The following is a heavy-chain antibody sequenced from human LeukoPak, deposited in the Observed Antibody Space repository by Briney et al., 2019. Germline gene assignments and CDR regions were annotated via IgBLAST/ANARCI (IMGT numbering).Heavy chain of an antibody. Sequence: SETLSLTCTVSGYSISSGYYWGWIRQPPGKGLEWIGSIYYSGSTYYNPSLKSRVTISVDTSKNQFSLKLSSVTAADTAVYYCARDTGYDILTGLARFDPWGQGTLVTVSS. CDR1: GYSISSGYY. V-gene: IGHV4-38-2*02. CDR3: ARDTGYDILTGLARFDP. J-gene: IGHJ5*02. CDR2: IYYSGST. D-gene: IGHD3-9*01.